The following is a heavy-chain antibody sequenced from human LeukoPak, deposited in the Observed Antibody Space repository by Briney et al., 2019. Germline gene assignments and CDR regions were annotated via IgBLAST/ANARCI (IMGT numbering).Heavy chain of an antibody. V-gene: IGHV4-4*07. J-gene: IGHJ6*03. CDR1: GGSISSYY. D-gene: IGHD5-18*01. CDR2: IYTSGST. Sequence: SETLSLTCTVSGGSISSYYWSWIRQPAGQGLEWIGRIYTSGSTNYNPSLPSRVTMSVDKTKNQFSLKLSSVTAADTAVYYGARAYSYGYGYYYYMDVRGKGTTVTISS. CDR3: ARAYSYGYGYYYYMDV.